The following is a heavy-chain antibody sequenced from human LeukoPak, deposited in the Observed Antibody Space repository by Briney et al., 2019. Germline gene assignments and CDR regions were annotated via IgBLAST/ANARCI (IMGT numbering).Heavy chain of an antibody. D-gene: IGHD2-2*01. J-gene: IGHJ3*02. CDR2: IYHSGST. CDR1: GGSISSGGYY. Sequence: SETLSLTCTVSGGSISSGGYYWSWIRQPPGKGLKWIGYIYHSGSTYYNPSLKSRATISVDRSKNQFSLKLSSVTAADTAVYYCARDQGIVVVPAAIEKDAFDIWGQGTMVTVSS. V-gene: IGHV4-30-2*01. CDR3: ARDQGIVVVPAAIEKDAFDI.